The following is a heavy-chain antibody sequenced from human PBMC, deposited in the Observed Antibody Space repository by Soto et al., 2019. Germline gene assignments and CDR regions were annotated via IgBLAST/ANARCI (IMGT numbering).Heavy chain of an antibody. Sequence: GGSLRLSCAASGFTFSSYEMNWVRQAPGKGLEWVSVISGSGGSASYADSVQGRFTISRDNSNNTLYLQMDSLRAEDTAIYSCVREGSGWYSRGSFDFWGRGTMITVSS. CDR2: ISGSGGSA. CDR1: GFTFSSYE. D-gene: IGHD6-19*01. V-gene: IGHV3-23*01. J-gene: IGHJ3*01. CDR3: VREGSGWYSRGSFDF.